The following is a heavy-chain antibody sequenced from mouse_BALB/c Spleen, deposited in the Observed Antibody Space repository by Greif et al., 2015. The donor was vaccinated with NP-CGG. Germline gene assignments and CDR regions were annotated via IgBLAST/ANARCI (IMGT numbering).Heavy chain of an antibody. V-gene: IGHV1S22*01. Sequence: LVESGSELVRPGASVKLSCKASGYTFTSYWMHWVKQRPGQGLEWIGNIYPGSGSTNYDEKFKSKATLTVDTSSSTAYMQLSSLTSEDSAVYYCTRLGNYGYWGQGTTLTVSS. CDR2: IYPGSGST. D-gene: IGHD2-1*01. J-gene: IGHJ2*01. CDR3: TRLGNYGY. CDR1: GYTFTSYW.